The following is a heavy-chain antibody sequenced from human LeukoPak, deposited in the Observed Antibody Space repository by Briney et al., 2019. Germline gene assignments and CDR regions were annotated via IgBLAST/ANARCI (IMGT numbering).Heavy chain of an antibody. CDR3: ARVSEPYYDFWDPPPGFDP. V-gene: IGHV1-69*04. Sequence: SVKVSCKASGGTSSSYAISWVRQAPGQGLEWMGRIIPILGIANYAQKFQGRVTITADKSTSTAYMELSSLRSEDTAVYYCARVSEPYYDFWDPPPGFDPWGQGTLVTVSS. D-gene: IGHD3-3*01. CDR1: GGTSSSYA. CDR2: IIPILGIA. J-gene: IGHJ5*02.